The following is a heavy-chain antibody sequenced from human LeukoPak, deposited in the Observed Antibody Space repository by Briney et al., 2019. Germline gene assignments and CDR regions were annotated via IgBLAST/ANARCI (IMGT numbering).Heavy chain of an antibody. J-gene: IGHJ4*02. CDR2: ISGSGGST. CDR1: GFTFSRYV. D-gene: IGHD1-26*01. CDR3: AKVRWELLTTSFYY. Sequence: GGSLRLSCAASGFTFSRYVMSWVRQAPGKGLEWVSAISGSGGSTYHADSVKGRFTISRDNSKNTLYLQMNSLRAEDTAIYYCAKVRWELLTTSFYYWGQGTLVTVSS. V-gene: IGHV3-23*01.